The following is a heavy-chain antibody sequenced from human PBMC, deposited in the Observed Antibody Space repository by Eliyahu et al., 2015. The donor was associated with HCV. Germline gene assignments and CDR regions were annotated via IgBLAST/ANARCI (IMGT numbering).Heavy chain of an antibody. Sequence: QVQLVQSGAEVKKPGASVKVSCKASGYTFTSYYMHWVRQAPGQGLEWMGIINPSGGSTSYAQKFQGRVTMTRDTSTSTVYMELSSLRSEDTAVYYCARDGSGSYYKGKDGFDPWGQGTLVTVSS. V-gene: IGHV1-46*01. CDR2: INPSGGST. CDR1: GYTFTSYY. CDR3: ARDGSGSYYKGKDGFDP. D-gene: IGHD3-10*01. J-gene: IGHJ5*02.